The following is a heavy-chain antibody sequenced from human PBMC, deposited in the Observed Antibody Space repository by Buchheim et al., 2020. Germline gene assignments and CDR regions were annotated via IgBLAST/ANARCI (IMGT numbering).Heavy chain of an antibody. CDR2: ISGSGAHT. Sequence: EVQLLDSGGGLVQTGGSLRLSCAASGFTFSSYAMRWVRQAPGKGLEWVSAISGSGAHTYYADSVKGRFTISRDNSKNTLFLQMNSLRAEDTAVYYCAKGSAYGGREGYFGYWGQGTL. J-gene: IGHJ4*02. CDR3: AKGSAYGGREGYFGY. CDR1: GFTFSSYA. D-gene: IGHD4-23*01. V-gene: IGHV3-23*01.